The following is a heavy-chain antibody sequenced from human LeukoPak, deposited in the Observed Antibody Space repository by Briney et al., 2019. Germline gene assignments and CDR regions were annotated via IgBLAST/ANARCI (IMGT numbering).Heavy chain of an antibody. CDR3: ARLWAVAGTVDDY. V-gene: IGHV3-7*01. Sequence: GGSLRLSCAASGFTFSNYWMSWVRQAPGKRPEWVANIKQDGSEKYYVDSVKGRFTISRDNARNSLYLQMNSLRAEDTAVYYCARLWAVAGTVDDYWGQGTLVTVSS. CDR2: IKQDGSEK. D-gene: IGHD6-19*01. J-gene: IGHJ4*02. CDR1: GFTFSNYW.